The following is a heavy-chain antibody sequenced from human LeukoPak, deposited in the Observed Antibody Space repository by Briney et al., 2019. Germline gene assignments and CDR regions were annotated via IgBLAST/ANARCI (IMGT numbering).Heavy chain of an antibody. CDR1: GFSFSGYW. CDR2: ISSDGSRT. D-gene: IGHD3-10*01. V-gene: IGHV3-74*01. Sequence: GGSLRLSCAASGFSFSGYWMHWVRQAPGKGLVWVSHISSDGSRTSYADSVKGRFTISRDNAKNTLFLQMNNLRAEDTAVYYCTRDFGYWLDQWGQGTLVTVSS. CDR3: TRDFGYWLDQ. J-gene: IGHJ5*02.